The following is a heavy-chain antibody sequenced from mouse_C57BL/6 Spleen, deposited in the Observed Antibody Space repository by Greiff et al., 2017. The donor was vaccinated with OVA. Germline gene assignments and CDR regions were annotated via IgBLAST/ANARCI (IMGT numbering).Heavy chain of an antibody. CDR1: GYTFTSYW. D-gene: IGHD1-1*01. CDR3: ARGYYYGSSPYGYFDV. V-gene: IGHV1-50*01. CDR2: IDPSDSYT. Sequence: VQLQQPGAELVKPGASVKLSCKASGYTFTSYWMQWVKQRPGQGLEWIGEIDPSDSYTNYNQKFKGKATLTVDTSSSTAYMQLSSLTSEDSAVYYSARGYYYGSSPYGYFDVWGTGTTVTVSS. J-gene: IGHJ1*03.